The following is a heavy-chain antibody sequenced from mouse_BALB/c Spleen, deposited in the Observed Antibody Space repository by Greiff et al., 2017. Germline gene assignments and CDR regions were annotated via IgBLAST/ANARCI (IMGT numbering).Heavy chain of an antibody. CDR1: GFTFSDYY. J-gene: IGHJ3*01. CDR2: ISDGGSYT. D-gene: IGHD1-2*01. Sequence: EVQLVESGGGLVKPGGSLKLSCAASGFTFSDYYMYWVRQTPEKRLEWVATISDGGSYTYYPDSVKGRFTISRDNAKNNLYLQMSSLKSEDTAMYYCARSLLRSAWFAYWGQGTLVTVSA. CDR3: ARSLLRSAWFAY. V-gene: IGHV5-4*02.